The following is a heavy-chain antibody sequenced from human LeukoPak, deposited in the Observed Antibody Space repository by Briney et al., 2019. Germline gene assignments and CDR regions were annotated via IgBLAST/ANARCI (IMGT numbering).Heavy chain of an antibody. J-gene: IGHJ4*02. Sequence: PGRSLRLSCAASGFTFSTYGMHWVRQAPGKGLEWVSFIWYDGSNKYYADSVKGRFTISRDNPKNTLYLQMNSLRDEDTVVYYCARGGDSAETAFDCWGQGTLVTVSS. D-gene: IGHD2-21*02. CDR2: IWYDGSNK. V-gene: IGHV3-33*01. CDR3: ARGGDSAETAFDC. CDR1: GFTFSTYG.